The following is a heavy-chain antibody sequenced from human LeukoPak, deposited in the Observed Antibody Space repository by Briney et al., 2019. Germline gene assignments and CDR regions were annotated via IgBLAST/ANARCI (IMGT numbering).Heavy chain of an antibody. CDR1: GLILSRYG. CDR3: ARDAGGAFGNYVNYFDY. J-gene: IGHJ4*02. Sequence: GTSLRLSCAASGLILSRYGIHWVRPPPGRGLEWVAVIWYDGTNIYYGDSVKGRFSISRDNSKNTVYLQMDSLIAEDTAVYYCARDAGGAFGNYVNYFDYWGQGTLVTV. CDR2: IWYDGTNI. D-gene: IGHD4-11*01. V-gene: IGHV3-33*01.